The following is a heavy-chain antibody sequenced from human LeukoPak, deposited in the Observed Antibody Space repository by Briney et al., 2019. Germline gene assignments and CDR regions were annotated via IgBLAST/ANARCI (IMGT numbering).Heavy chain of an antibody. CDR3: ATDCSSTSCYLFDP. Sequence: ASVKVSCKASGYTFTGYYMHWVRQAPGQGLEWTGWSNPNSGGTNYAQKFQGRVTMTRDTSISTAYMELSRLRSDDTAVYYCATDCSSTSCYLFDPWGQGTLVTVSS. CDR2: SNPNSGGT. V-gene: IGHV1-2*02. CDR1: GYTFTGYY. D-gene: IGHD2-2*01. J-gene: IGHJ5*02.